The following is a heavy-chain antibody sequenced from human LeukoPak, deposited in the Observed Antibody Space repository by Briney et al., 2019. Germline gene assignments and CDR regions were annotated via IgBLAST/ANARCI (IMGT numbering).Heavy chain of an antibody. CDR1: GFTFSSYA. CDR3: AREEGGKLGIDYYFDY. D-gene: IGHD7-27*01. Sequence: PGGSLRLSCAASGFTFSSYAMYWVRQAPGKGLEWVSGISGSGGSTYYADSVKGRFTISRDNAKNSLYLQMNSLRAEDTAVYYCAREEGGKLGIDYYFDYWGQGILVTVSS. CDR2: ISGSGGST. V-gene: IGHV3-23*01. J-gene: IGHJ4*02.